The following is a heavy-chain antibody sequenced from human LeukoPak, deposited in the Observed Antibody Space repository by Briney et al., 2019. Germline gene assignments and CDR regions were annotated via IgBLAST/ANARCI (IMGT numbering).Heavy chain of an antibody. CDR1: GLTFYTSG. D-gene: IGHD1-14*01. V-gene: IGHV3-21*01. CDR3: ATETNGRHYDY. CDR2: ISPSGSDR. J-gene: IGHJ4*02. Sequence: PGGSLRLSCTASGLTFYTSGLNWVGQAPGKGLEWVASISPSGSDRYHADSIKGRFTISRDNANKFLYLQMNSLRAEDTAVYYCATETNGRHYDYWGQGTLLTVSS.